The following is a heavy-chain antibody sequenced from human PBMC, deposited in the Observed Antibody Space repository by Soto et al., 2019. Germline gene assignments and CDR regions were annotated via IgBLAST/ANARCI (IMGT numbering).Heavy chain of an antibody. CDR1: GFTFTNYA. Sequence: EVQLLESGGHLVQPGGSLRVSCAASGFTFTNYAMSWVRQAPGKGLEWVSGISGSGGSTYYADSVKGRFTISRDNSKNTVYLQMNSLRAEDTAVYYCAKDQYTAIMYGLDVWGQGTTVTVSS. CDR2: ISGSGGST. J-gene: IGHJ6*02. D-gene: IGHD1-1*01. V-gene: IGHV3-23*01. CDR3: AKDQYTAIMYGLDV.